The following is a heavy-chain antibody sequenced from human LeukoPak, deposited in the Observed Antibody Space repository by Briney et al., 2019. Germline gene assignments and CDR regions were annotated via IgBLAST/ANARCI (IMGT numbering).Heavy chain of an antibody. V-gene: IGHV4-61*02. CDR1: GGSISSGSYY. J-gene: IGHJ4*02. CDR2: IYTSGST. CDR3: AEGSGSFDY. D-gene: IGHD5-12*01. Sequence: SQTLSLTCTVSGGSISSGSYYWSWIRQPAGKGLDWIVRIYTSGSTNYNPSHKSRVTISVDTSKNQCSLKLSSVTAADTAVYYCAEGSGSFDYWGQGTLVTVPS.